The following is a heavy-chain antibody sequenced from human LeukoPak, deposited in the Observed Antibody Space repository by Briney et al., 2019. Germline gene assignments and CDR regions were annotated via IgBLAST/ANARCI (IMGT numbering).Heavy chain of an antibody. D-gene: IGHD6-19*01. V-gene: IGHV3-23*01. CDR3: AGSSGWSVGGYYFDY. J-gene: IGHJ4*02. CDR2: ISGSGGST. CDR1: GGSISSSYY. Sequence: ETLSLTCTVSGGSISSSYYWGWIRPPPGKGLEWVSAISGSGGSTYYADSVKGRFTISRDNSKNTLYLQMNSLRAEDTAVYYCAGSSGWSVGGYYFDYWGQGTLVTVSS.